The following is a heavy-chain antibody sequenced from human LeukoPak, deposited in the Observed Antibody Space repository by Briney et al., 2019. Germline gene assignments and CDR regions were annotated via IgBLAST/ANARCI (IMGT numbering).Heavy chain of an antibody. Sequence: PSETLSLTCPVSGGSVSSGSHYWSWIRQPPGKGLEWIGHVYYSGSTSYNPSLKGRVTISVDTSKNHFSLELHSVTAADTAVYYCARAVEEQLSIDYWGQGTLVTVSS. CDR3: ARAVEEQLSIDY. V-gene: IGHV4-61*03. CDR1: GGSVSSGSHY. D-gene: IGHD6-13*01. J-gene: IGHJ4*02. CDR2: VYYSGST.